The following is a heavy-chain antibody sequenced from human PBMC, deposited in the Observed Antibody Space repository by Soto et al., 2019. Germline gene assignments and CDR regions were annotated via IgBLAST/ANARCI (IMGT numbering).Heavy chain of an antibody. CDR2: ISPNSAAT. Sequence: HPGGSLRLSCVASGFSFSTCAMGWVRQAPGKGLEWVSLISPNSAATYYTDSVKGRFTISRDNSKNTLYLQMNSLRAEDTAIYTCATQDCSEATGKTWGQGTLVTVSS. CDR3: ATQDCSEATGKT. J-gene: IGHJ4*02. CDR1: GFSFSTCA. V-gene: IGHV3-23*01. D-gene: IGHD2-15*01.